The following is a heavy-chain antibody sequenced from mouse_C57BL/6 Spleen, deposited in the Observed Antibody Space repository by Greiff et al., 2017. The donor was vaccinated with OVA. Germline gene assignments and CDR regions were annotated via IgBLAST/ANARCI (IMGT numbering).Heavy chain of an antibody. J-gene: IGHJ2*01. Sequence: VQLKQSGPELVKPGASVKISCKASGYTFTDYYMNWVKQSHGKSLEWIGDINPNNGGTSYNQKFKGKATLTVDKSSSTAYMELRSLTSEDSAVYYCARDGYYPFDYWGQGTTLTVSS. CDR1: GYTFTDYY. CDR2: INPNNGGT. D-gene: IGHD2-3*01. CDR3: ARDGYYPFDY. V-gene: IGHV1-26*01.